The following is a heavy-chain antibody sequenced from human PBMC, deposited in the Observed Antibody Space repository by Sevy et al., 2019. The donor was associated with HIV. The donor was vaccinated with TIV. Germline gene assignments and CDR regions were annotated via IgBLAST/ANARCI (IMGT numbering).Heavy chain of an antibody. V-gene: IGHV3-21*01. J-gene: IGHJ4*02. CDR2: ISSSSSYI. D-gene: IGHD5-12*01. Sequence: GGSLRLSCAASGFTFSSYSMNWVRQAPGKGLEWVSSISSSSSYIYYADSVKGRFPISRDNAKNSLYLQMNSLRAEDTAVYYCASSDGYNYPFGYWGQGTLVTVSS. CDR1: GFTFSSYS. CDR3: ASSDGYNYPFGY.